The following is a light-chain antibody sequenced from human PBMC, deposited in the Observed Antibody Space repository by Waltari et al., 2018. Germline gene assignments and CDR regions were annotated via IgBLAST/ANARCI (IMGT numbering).Light chain of an antibody. V-gene: IGLV2-23*02. CDR3: YSSAMSAFVV. CDR2: EVT. Sequence: QSALTQPASVSGSPGQSITISCTGTTSDIGSYNFFSSYQHHPGKAPKLILYEVTNRPVGVSDRVSGSKSGNTASLTISGLQAEDDADYYCYSSAMSAFVVFGGGTKLTVL. J-gene: IGLJ3*02. CDR1: TSDIGSYNF.